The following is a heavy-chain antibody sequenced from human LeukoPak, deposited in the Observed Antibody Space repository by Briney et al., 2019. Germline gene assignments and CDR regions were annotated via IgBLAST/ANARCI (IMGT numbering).Heavy chain of an antibody. CDR2: IDPSDSYT. CDR3: ARLSYYYGSGSYALGY. D-gene: IGHD3-10*01. J-gene: IGHJ4*02. V-gene: IGHV5-10-1*01. Sequence: GESLKISCKGCGYSFTSYWISWVRQMPGKGLEWMGRIDPSDSYTNYSPSFQGHVTISADKSISTAYLQWSSLKASDTAMYYCARLSYYYGSGSYALGYWGQGTLVTVSS. CDR1: GYSFTSYW.